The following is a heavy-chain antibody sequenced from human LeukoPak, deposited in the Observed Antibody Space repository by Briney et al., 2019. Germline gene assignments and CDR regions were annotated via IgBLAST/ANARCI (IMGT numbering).Heavy chain of an antibody. Sequence: GRSLRLSCAASGFTFSNYAMHWVRQAPGKGLEWVAVISYDGRNEYYADSVKGRFTISRDNSKNTLYLQMNSLRAEDTAVYYCAREYPGLVTGGYYFDYWGQGTLVTVPS. CDR3: AREYPGLVTGGYYFDY. V-gene: IGHV3-30*04. J-gene: IGHJ4*02. CDR1: GFTFSNYA. D-gene: IGHD3/OR15-3a*01. CDR2: ISYDGRNE.